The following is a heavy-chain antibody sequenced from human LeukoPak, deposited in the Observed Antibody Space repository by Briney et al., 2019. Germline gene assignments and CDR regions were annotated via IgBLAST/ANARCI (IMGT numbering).Heavy chain of an antibody. D-gene: IGHD2-2*01. V-gene: IGHV4-59*08. CDR3: ARRRDRRYQGAFDI. Sequence: SSETLSLTCTVSGGSISSYYWSWIRQPPGKGLEWIGYIYYSGSTNYNPSLKSRVTISVDTSKNQFSLKLSSVTAADTAVYYCARRRDRRYQGAFDIWGQGTMVTVSS. CDR2: IYYSGST. J-gene: IGHJ3*02. CDR1: GGSISSYY.